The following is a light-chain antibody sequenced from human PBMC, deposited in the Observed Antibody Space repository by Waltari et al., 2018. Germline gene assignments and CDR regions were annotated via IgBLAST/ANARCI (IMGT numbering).Light chain of an antibody. J-gene: IGLJ3*02. CDR3: AAWDDSLNGRV. Sequence: QSVLAQPPSASGTPGQGVTVSCSRSSSNRGRNGVSWYQQVPGTAPKLLTHTDNQRPSGVPDRFSGSKSGTSASLAISGLESEDEAHYYCAAWDDSLNGRVFGGGTEVTVL. CDR1: SSNRGRNG. V-gene: IGLV1-44*01. CDR2: TDN.